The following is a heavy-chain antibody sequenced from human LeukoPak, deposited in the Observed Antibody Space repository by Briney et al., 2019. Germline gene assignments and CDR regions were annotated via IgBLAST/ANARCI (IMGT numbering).Heavy chain of an antibody. CDR3: AKNPLGVVVSYFDY. CDR2: ISGSGGST. CDR1: GFTFSSYA. V-gene: IGHV3-23*01. Sequence: GGSLRLSCAASGFTFSSYAMSWVRQAPGKGLEWVSAISGSGGSTHYADSVKGRFTISRDNSKNTLYLQMNSLRAEDTAVYYCAKNPLGVVVSYFDYWGQGTLVTVSS. J-gene: IGHJ4*02. D-gene: IGHD3-22*01.